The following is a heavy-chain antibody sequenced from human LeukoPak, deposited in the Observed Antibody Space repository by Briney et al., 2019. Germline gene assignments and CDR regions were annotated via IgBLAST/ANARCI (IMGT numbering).Heavy chain of an antibody. CDR3: ERPHGYSSSSFDY. Sequence: SETLSLTCTVSGGSISSYYWSWIRQPPGKGLEWIGYIYYSGSTNYNPSLKSRVTISVDTSKNQFSLKLSSVTAADTAVYYCERPHGYSSSSFDYWGQGTLVTVSS. CDR1: GGSISSYY. D-gene: IGHD6-6*01. CDR2: IYYSGST. V-gene: IGHV4-59*01. J-gene: IGHJ4*02.